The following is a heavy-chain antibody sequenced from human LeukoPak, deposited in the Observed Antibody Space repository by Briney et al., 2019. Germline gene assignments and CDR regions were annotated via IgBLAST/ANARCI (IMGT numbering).Heavy chain of an antibody. Sequence: SVKVSCKASGGTFGSYAISWVRQAPGQGLEWMGRIIPILGIANYAQKFQGRVTITADKSTSTAYMELSSLRSEDTAVYYCAREETVDYYDSSGYYRPFDYWGQGTLVTVSS. CDR3: AREETVDYYDSSGYYRPFDY. J-gene: IGHJ4*02. D-gene: IGHD3-22*01. V-gene: IGHV1-69*04. CDR2: IIPILGIA. CDR1: GGTFGSYA.